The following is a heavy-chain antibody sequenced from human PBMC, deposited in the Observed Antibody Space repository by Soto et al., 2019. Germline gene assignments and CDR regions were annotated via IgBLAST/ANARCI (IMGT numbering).Heavy chain of an antibody. V-gene: IGHV5-51*01. CDR3: VRTNFAAITHFDF. J-gene: IGHJ4*02. CDR2: MFPCDSDT. CDR1: GYTFTNYW. D-gene: IGHD3-10*01. Sequence: GESLKISCKAIGYTFTNYWIGCVRQTPGKALEWMGIMFPCDSDTRYTPSFEGQVTVSADQSISTADLQWNILKASDTAMYYCVRTNFAAITHFDFWGQGTLVTVSS.